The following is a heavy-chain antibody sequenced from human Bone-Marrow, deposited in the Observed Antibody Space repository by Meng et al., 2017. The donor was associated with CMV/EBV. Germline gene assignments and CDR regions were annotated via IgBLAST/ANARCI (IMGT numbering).Heavy chain of an antibody. V-gene: IGHV1-18*01. Sequence: ASVKVSCKAAGYTFTSYGISWVRQAPGQGLEWMGWISAYNGNTNYAQKLQGRVTMTRDTSISTAYMELSMLRSDDTAVYYCARGYCSGASCYIDDWGQGTLVTVSS. CDR1: GYTFTSYG. CDR2: ISAYNGNT. J-gene: IGHJ4*02. D-gene: IGHD2-2*02. CDR3: ARGYCSGASCYIDD.